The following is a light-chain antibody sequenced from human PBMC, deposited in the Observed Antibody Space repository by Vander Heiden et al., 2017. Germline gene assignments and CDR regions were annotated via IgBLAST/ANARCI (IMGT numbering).Light chain of an antibody. CDR3: QHTYNTPLT. V-gene: IGKV1-39*01. J-gene: IGKJ4*01. Sequence: DIQMTQSPSSLSASVGDRVTITCRASQSISSFLNWYQQKPGKAPKVLIYAASSWQSGVPSRFSGSGSGTEFTLIITSLQPEDLATYDCQHTYNTPLTFGGGTKVEIK. CDR2: AAS. CDR1: QSISSF.